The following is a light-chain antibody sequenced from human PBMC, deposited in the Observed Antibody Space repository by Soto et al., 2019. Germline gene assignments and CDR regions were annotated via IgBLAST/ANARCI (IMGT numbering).Light chain of an antibody. CDR3: QVAETLPNR. Sequence: DIQMTQSPSTLSGSVGDRVTLTSQASQGISRSLAWYQQKPGKAPKLLIYAASSLQSGVPSRFSGSGFGTDFTLTISSLQPEDSTIYCSQVAETLPNRFGQGTRLEI. CDR1: QGISRS. CDR2: AAS. J-gene: IGKJ5*01. V-gene: IGKV1-12*01.